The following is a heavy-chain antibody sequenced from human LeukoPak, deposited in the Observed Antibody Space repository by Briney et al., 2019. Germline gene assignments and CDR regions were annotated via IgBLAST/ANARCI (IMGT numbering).Heavy chain of an antibody. Sequence: PGRSLRLSCAASGFTFSNHGMHWVRQAPGKGPEWVALIWYDGSNKYYGDSVKGRFTISRDNSKNTVYLQMNSLRAEDTGVYYCTRSGRYWGQGTLVTVSS. CDR3: TRSGRY. D-gene: IGHD2-15*01. J-gene: IGHJ4*02. CDR1: GFTFSNHG. CDR2: IWYDGSNK. V-gene: IGHV3-33*01.